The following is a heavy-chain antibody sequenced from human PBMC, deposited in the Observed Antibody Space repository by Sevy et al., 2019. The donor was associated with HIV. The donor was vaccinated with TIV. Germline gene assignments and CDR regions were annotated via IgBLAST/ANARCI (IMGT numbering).Heavy chain of an antibody. Sequence: GGSLRLSCAASGFTLNTYWMNWVRQAPGKGLEWVANIKEGGSEKYYMYSVRGRFTLSRDNAKNSLSLQMNNVRAEDTAVYYCARGDPLVDAARIPWGMDVWGRGTTVTVSS. CDR1: GFTLNTYW. CDR3: ARGDPLVDAARIPWGMDV. CDR2: IKEGGSEK. J-gene: IGHJ6*02. D-gene: IGHD5-18*01. V-gene: IGHV3-7*01.